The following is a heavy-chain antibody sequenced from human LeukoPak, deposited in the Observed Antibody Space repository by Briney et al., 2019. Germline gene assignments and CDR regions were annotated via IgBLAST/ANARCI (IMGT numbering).Heavy chain of an antibody. Sequence: HGGYLRLSCAASGFTVSSNYMTWVRQAPGQGLEWVSVIYFGGTTYYADSVKGRFTISRDNSKNTVYLQMNSLRVEDTAVYYCARGDGVYVYWGQGTLVTVSS. CDR1: GFTVSSNY. J-gene: IGHJ4*02. CDR2: IYFGGTT. CDR3: ARGDGVYVY. D-gene: IGHD5/OR15-5a*01. V-gene: IGHV3-53*01.